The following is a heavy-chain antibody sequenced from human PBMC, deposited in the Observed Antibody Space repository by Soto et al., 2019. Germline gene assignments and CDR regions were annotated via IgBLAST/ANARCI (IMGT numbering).Heavy chain of an antibody. CDR1: GFSLSTNGMS. V-gene: IGHV2-70*01. J-gene: IGHJ6*02. D-gene: IGHD2-15*01. CDR3: ARIRGYCSGGSCNSYYYGLDV. CDR2: IDWDDDK. Sequence: SGPTLVNPTQTLTLTCTFSGFSLSTNGMSVTWIRQPPWKALEWLALIDWDDDKYYSTSLKTRLTISKDPSKNQVVLTMANMDPVDTATYYCARIRGYCSGGSCNSYYYGLDVWGQGATVTVSS.